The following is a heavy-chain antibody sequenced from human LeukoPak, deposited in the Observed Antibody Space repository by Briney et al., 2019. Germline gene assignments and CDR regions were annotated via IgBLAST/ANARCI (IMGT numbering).Heavy chain of an antibody. CDR2: IYSGGST. D-gene: IGHD3-3*01. CDR1: GFTVSSNY. Sequence: GGSLRLSCAASGFTVSSNYMSWVRQAPGKGLEWVSVIYSGGSTYYAGSVKGRFTISRDNSKNTLYLQMNSLRAEDTAVYYCARDHGLLYDLEHYYMDVWGKGTTVTVSS. J-gene: IGHJ6*03. CDR3: ARDHGLLYDLEHYYMDV. V-gene: IGHV3-66*01.